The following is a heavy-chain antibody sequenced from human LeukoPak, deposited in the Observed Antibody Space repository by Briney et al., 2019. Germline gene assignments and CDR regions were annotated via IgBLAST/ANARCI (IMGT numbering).Heavy chain of an antibody. V-gene: IGHV4-30-4*01. CDR3: ARDLEENWFDP. D-gene: IGHD5-24*01. CDR1: GGSISSGDYY. CDR2: IYYSGST. J-gene: IGHJ5*02. Sequence: SQTLSLTCTVFGGSISSGDYYWSWIRQPPGKGLEWIGYIYYSGSTYYNPSLRSRVTISVDTSKNQFSLKLSSVTAADTAVYYCARDLEENWFDPWGQGTLVTVSS.